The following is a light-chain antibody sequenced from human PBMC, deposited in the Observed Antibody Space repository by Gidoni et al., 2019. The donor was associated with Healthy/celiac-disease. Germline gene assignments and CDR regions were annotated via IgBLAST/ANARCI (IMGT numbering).Light chain of an antibody. V-gene: IGKV3-11*01. CDR1: QSVSSY. CDR3: QQRSNWPPAAT. CDR2: DAS. Sequence: EMVLTQSPATLSLSPGERATLSCRARQSVSSYLAWYQQKPGQAPRLLIYDASTRATGIPATFSGSGSGTDFTLTISSLEPEDFAVYYCQQRSNWPPAATFGGGTKVEIK. J-gene: IGKJ4*01.